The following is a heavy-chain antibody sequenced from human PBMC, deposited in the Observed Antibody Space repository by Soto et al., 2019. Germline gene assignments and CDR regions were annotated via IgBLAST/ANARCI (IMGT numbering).Heavy chain of an antibody. CDR3: AKTPDTAMPGAGYYGMDV. CDR2: ISGSGGST. CDR1: GFTFSSYA. J-gene: IGHJ6*02. D-gene: IGHD5-18*01. Sequence: GGSLRLSCAASGFTFSSYAMSWVRQAPGKGLEWVSAISGSGGSTYYADSVKGRFTISRDNSKNTLYLQMNSLRAEDTAVYYCAKTPDTAMPGAGYYGMDVWGQGTTVTVSS. V-gene: IGHV3-23*01.